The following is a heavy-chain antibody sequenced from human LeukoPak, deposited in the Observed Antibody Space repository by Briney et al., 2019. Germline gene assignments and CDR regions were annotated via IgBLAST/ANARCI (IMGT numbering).Heavy chain of an antibody. Sequence: ASVKVSCKASGGTFISYAISWVRQAPGQGLEWMGGIITIFGTANYAQKFQGRVTITADESTSTAYMELSSLRSEDTAVYYCARMTIVGVYYFDYWGQGTLVTVSS. CDR2: IITIFGTA. CDR1: GGTFISYA. D-gene: IGHD1-26*01. V-gene: IGHV1-69*13. CDR3: ARMTIVGVYYFDY. J-gene: IGHJ4*02.